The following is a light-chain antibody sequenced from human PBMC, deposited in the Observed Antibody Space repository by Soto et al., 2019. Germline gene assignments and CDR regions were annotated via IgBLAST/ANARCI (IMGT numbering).Light chain of an antibody. Sequence: DIQMTQSPSSLSASVGDRVTMTCRASQNINTYINWYQEKPGKAPKLLIYDASNLETGVPSRFSGSGSGTDFTFTISSLQAEDIATYYCQQYENLPITFGQGTRLEIK. CDR3: QQYENLPIT. J-gene: IGKJ5*01. V-gene: IGKV1-33*01. CDR2: DAS. CDR1: QNINTY.